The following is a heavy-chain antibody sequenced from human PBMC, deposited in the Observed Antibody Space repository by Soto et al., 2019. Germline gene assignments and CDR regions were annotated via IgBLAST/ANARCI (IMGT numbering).Heavy chain of an antibody. V-gene: IGHV3-11*05. CDR3: ARGYYYDSSGYYPAPRFAY. CDR2: ISSSSSYT. Sequence: GGSLRLSCGAFGFTFSDYYMSWIRQAPGKGLEWVSYISSSSSYTNYADSVKGRFTISRDNAKNSLYLQMNSLRAEDTAVYYCARGYYYDSSGYYPAPRFAYWGQGTLVTVSS. CDR1: GFTFSDYY. D-gene: IGHD3-22*01. J-gene: IGHJ4*02.